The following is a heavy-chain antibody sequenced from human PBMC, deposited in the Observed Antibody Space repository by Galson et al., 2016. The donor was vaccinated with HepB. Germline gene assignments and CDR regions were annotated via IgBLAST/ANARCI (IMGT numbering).Heavy chain of an antibody. Sequence: SLRLSCAATGFTFNTYAMAWVRQAPGKGLEWVAFISYDGSNKYFIDSVKGRFTISRDNAKNSLYPQMNSLRVEDTAVYFCARDREGTSWFSGDYDHYGMDVWGQGTTVTVSS. CDR3: ARDREGTSWFSGDYDHYGMDV. J-gene: IGHJ6*02. CDR1: GFTFNTYA. D-gene: IGHD6-13*01. CDR2: ISYDGSNK. V-gene: IGHV3-30*03.